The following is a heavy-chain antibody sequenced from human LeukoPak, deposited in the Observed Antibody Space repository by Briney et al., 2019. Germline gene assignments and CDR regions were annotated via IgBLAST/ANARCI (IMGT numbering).Heavy chain of an antibody. V-gene: IGHV3-23*01. CDR3: AKDHPNIGPDPYYFDS. CDR1: VFTFSTYG. CDR2: ISGSGGGT. D-gene: IGHD2-2*01. Sequence: GGSLRLSCVASVFTFSTYGMTWVRRATGRGLEWVCTISGSGGGTWYTDSVKGRFTIYRDNSKNTLYLQMNSLRVEDTAIYYCAKDHPNIGPDPYYFDSWGQGTLVTVSS. J-gene: IGHJ4*02.